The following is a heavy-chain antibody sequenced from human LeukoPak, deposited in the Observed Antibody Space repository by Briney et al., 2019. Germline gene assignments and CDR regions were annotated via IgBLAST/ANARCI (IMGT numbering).Heavy chain of an antibody. V-gene: IGHV3-74*01. D-gene: IGHD4-17*01. CDR2: IYSDGSST. J-gene: IGHJ4*02. Sequence: PSGGSLRLSCAASGFTFSSYWMHWVRHAPGKGLVWVSCIYSDGSSTSYAGSVKGRFTISRDNARNTLYLQMNSLRAEDTAVYYCARGGHAVTLDYWGQGTLVTASA. CDR3: ARGGHAVTLDY. CDR1: GFTFSSYW.